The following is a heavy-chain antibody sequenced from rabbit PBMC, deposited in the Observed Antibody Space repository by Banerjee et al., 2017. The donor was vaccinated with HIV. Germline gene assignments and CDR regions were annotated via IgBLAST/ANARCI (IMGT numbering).Heavy chain of an antibody. Sequence: QEQLEESGGDLVQPEGSLTLTCTASGFSFSSSYWIYWVRQAPGKGLEWIGCINSGSGSTYYASGAKGRFTISKPSSTTVTLQMTSLTAADTAPYFCARDMSSFGWGVGNLGGPGTLVTVS. CDR1: GFSFSSSYW. D-gene: IGHD4-1*01. J-gene: IGHJ6*01. V-gene: IGHV1S45*01. CDR2: INSGSGST. CDR3: ARDMSSFGWGVGNL.